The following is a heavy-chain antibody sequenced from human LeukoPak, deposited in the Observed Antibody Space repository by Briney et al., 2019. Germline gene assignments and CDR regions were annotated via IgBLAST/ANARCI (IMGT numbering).Heavy chain of an antibody. D-gene: IGHD3-3*02. Sequence: GGSLRPSCAASGFTFDNFAMTWVRQAPGKGLEWVSGISGSGGSTYYIDSVKGRFIISRDNSKNTLYLQMNSVSAKDTAVYYCAKDRAYYHLWDGYYRNWFDPWGQGTLVIVSS. V-gene: IGHV3-23*01. CDR3: AKDRAYYHLWDGYYRNWFDP. J-gene: IGHJ5*02. CDR2: ISGSGGST. CDR1: GFTFDNFA.